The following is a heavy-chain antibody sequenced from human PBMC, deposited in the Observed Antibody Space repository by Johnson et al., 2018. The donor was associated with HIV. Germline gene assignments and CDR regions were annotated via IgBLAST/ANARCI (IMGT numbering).Heavy chain of an antibody. Sequence: VQLVESGGGLVQPGVSLRLSCAASGFTFSSYWMSWVRQAPGKGLEWVDNIKQDGSEKYYVDSVKGRFTISRDNAKHSLYLQMNSLRAEDTAVYYCARVKSYGNWGSRKGGRESRAAFDIWGQGTMVTVSS. D-gene: IGHD7-27*01. CDR1: GFTFSSYW. J-gene: IGHJ3*02. V-gene: IGHV3-7*01. CDR3: ARVKSYGNWGSRKGGRESRAAFDI. CDR2: IKQDGSEK.